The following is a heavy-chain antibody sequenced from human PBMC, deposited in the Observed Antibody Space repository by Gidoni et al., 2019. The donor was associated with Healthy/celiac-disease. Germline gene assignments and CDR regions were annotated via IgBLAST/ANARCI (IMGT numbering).Heavy chain of an antibody. CDR1: GYTFTSYY. CDR3: ARYSSSPIGMDV. Sequence: QVQLVQSGAEVKKPGASVKVSCKASGYTFTSYYMHWVRQATGQGLEWMGIINPSGGSTSYAQKFQGRVTMTRDTSTSTVYMELSSLRSEDTAVYYCARYSSSPIGMDVWGQGTTVTVSS. CDR2: INPSGGST. V-gene: IGHV1-46*01. J-gene: IGHJ6*02. D-gene: IGHD6-13*01.